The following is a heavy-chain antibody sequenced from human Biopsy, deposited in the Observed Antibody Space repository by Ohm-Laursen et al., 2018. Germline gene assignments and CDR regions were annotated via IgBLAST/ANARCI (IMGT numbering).Heavy chain of an antibody. CDR2: IYYSGNT. CDR1: GGSVNTYNFY. V-gene: IGHV4-61*01. Sequence: PSETLSLTCTVSGGSVNTYNFYWSWIRQPPGKGLEWIGIIYYSGNTKYNPSLKSRVTISVDTSRNQFSLKLSSVTAADTAVYYCARVRVWADSEGAFDPWGQGTMVTVSS. D-gene: IGHD1-26*01. CDR3: ARVRVWADSEGAFDP. J-gene: IGHJ3*01.